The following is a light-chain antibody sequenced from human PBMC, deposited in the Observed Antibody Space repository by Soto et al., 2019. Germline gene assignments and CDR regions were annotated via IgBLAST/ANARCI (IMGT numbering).Light chain of an antibody. Sequence: QSALTQPPSVSGAPGQRVTISCTGSSSNIGAGHDVHWYQQLPGTAPKLLIYGNSNRPSGVPDRFSGSKSGTSASLAITGLQAEDEADYYCQSYDSSLSGHWVFGGGTKVTVL. J-gene: IGLJ3*02. CDR3: QSYDSSLSGHWV. CDR2: GNS. CDR1: SSNIGAGHD. V-gene: IGLV1-40*01.